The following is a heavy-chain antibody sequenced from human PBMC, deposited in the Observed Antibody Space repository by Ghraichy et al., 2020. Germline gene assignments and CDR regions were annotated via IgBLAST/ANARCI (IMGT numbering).Heavy chain of an antibody. J-gene: IGHJ6*03. Sequence: GGSLRLSCAASGFTFSSYAMSLVRQAPGKGLEWVSALSGSGVSTYYADSVKGRFTNSRDNAKNTLFLQMSSLRAEETAIYYCAKHPAVGSYYYMDVWGKGTTVTVSS. V-gene: IGHV3-23*01. CDR2: LSGSGVST. CDR1: GFTFSSYA. D-gene: IGHD3-10*01. CDR3: AKHPAVGSYYYMDV.